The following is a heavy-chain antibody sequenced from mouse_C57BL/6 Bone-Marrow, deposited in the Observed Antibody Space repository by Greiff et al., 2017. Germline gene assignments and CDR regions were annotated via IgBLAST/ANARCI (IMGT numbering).Heavy chain of an antibody. CDR1: GFTFSSYA. Sequence: EVKLMESGEGLVKPGGSLKLSCAASGFTFSSYAMSWVRQTPEKRLEWVAYISSGGDYIYYADTVKGRFTISRDNARNTLYLQMSSLKSEDTAMYYCTRDRNSNYVAWFAYWGQGTLVTVSA. D-gene: IGHD2-5*01. CDR2: ISSGGDYI. V-gene: IGHV5-9-1*02. J-gene: IGHJ3*01. CDR3: TRDRNSNYVAWFAY.